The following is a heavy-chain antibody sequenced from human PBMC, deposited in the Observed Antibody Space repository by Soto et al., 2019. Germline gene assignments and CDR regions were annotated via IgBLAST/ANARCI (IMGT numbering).Heavy chain of an antibody. CDR2: INHSGST. CDR1: GGSFSGYY. D-gene: IGHD2-2*01. V-gene: IGHV4-34*01. J-gene: IGHJ4*02. Sequence: QVQLQQWGAGLLKPSETLSLTCAVYGGSFSGYYWSWIRQPPGKGLEWIGEINHSGSTNYNPSLKSRVTISVDTSKNQCSLKLSSVTAADTAVYYCASRRWDIVVVPAAGFDYWGQGTLVTVSS. CDR3: ASRRWDIVVVPAAGFDY.